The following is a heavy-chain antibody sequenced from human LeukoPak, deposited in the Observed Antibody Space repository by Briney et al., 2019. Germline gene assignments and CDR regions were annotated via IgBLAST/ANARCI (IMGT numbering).Heavy chain of an antibody. CDR3: ARAYDVGTDAFDI. V-gene: IGHV4-39*07. J-gene: IGHJ3*02. CDR2: IYYSGST. CDR1: GGSISSSSYY. D-gene: IGHD3-22*01. Sequence: SETLSLTCTVSGGSISSSSYYWGWIRQPPGKGLEWIGSIYYSGSTYYNPSLKSRVTISVDTSKNQFSLKLSSVTAADTAVYYCARAYDVGTDAFDIWGQGTMVTVSS.